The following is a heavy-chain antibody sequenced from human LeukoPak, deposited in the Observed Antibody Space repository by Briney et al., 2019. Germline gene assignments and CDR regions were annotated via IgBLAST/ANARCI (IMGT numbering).Heavy chain of an antibody. CDR1: GGSISSTSYY. CDR2: IYYSGST. Sequence: KPSETLSLTCTVSGGSISSTSYYWGWIRQPPGKGLEWIGSIYYSGSTYYNPSLKSRVTISVDTSKNQFSLKLSSVTAADTAVYYCARHPYHYYDSSGYARFDYWGQGTLVTVSP. D-gene: IGHD3-22*01. J-gene: IGHJ4*02. CDR3: ARHPYHYYDSSGYARFDY. V-gene: IGHV4-39*01.